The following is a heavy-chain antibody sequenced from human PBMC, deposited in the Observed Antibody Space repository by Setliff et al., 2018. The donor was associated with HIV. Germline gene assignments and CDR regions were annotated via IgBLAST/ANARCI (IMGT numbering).Heavy chain of an antibody. CDR1: GSTFNNYD. CDR3: ARGKGVRGVIITGGLDV. V-gene: IGHV1-8*01. J-gene: IGHJ6*04. Sequence: ASVKVSCKSSGSTFNNYDIILLRQATGQGLEWLGWMNLNSDVAGYAPGFHDRLTMTRSTSMDTTNLELRSLRSEDTAVYYCARGKGVRGVIITGGLDVWGKGTTVTVSS. CDR2: MNLNSDVA. D-gene: IGHD3-10*01.